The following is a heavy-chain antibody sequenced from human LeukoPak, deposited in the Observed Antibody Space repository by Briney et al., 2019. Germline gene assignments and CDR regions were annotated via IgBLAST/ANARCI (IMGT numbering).Heavy chain of an antibody. D-gene: IGHD3-10*01. J-gene: IGHJ4*02. CDR3: ARDRLLWFGELDY. V-gene: IGHV4-39*07. CDR1: GGSISSSSYY. CDR2: IYYSGST. Sequence: SETLSLTCTVSGGSISSSSYYWGWIRQPPGKGLEWIGSIYYSGSTYYNPSLKSRVTISVDTSKNQFSLKLRSLTAADTAVYYCARDRLLWFGELDYWGQGTLVIVSS.